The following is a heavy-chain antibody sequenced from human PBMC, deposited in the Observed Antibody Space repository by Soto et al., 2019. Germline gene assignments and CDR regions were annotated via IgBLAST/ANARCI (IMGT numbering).Heavy chain of an antibody. V-gene: IGHV1-3*01. CDR3: AREPLCGGRCYRNYFDP. Sequence: GASVKVSCKTSGYTFTSYPIHWVRQAPGQSLEWMGWINVGNGNTQYSQKFQDRVTITKDTSASTIYMELSSLSSEDTAVYYCAREPLCGGRCYRNYFDPWGQVTLVTVSS. J-gene: IGHJ5*02. D-gene: IGHD2-15*01. CDR1: GYTFTSYP. CDR2: INVGNGNT.